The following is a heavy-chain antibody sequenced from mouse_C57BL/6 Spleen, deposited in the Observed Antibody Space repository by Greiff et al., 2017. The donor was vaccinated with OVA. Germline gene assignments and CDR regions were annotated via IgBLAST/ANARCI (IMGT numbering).Heavy chain of an antibody. D-gene: IGHD1-1*01. CDR1: GYTFTSYW. CDR2: INPSNGGT. Sequence: QVQLQQSGTELVKPGASVKLSCKASGYTFTSYWMHWVKQRPGQGLEWIGNINPSNGGTNYNEKFKSKATLTVDKSSSTAYMQLSSLTSEDSAVYYCARSDGSSPAWFAYWGQGTLVTVSA. V-gene: IGHV1-53*01. J-gene: IGHJ3*01. CDR3: ARSDGSSPAWFAY.